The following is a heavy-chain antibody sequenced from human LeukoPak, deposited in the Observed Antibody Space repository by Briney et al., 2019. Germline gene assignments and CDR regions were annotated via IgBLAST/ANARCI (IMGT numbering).Heavy chain of an antibody. J-gene: IGHJ4*02. D-gene: IGHD2-21*02. CDR3: ARWGLAYCGGDCYSSFDY. Sequence: ASVKVSCRASGYTFTSYGISWVRQAPGQGLEWMGWISAYNGNTNYAQKLQGRVTMTTDTSTSTAYMELRSLRSDDTAVYYCARWGLAYCGGDCYSSFDYWGQGTLVTVSS. CDR2: ISAYNGNT. V-gene: IGHV1-18*01. CDR1: GYTFTSYG.